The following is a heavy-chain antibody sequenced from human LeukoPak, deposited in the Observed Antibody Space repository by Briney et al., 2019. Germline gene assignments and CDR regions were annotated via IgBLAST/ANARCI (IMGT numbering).Heavy chain of an antibody. D-gene: IGHD3-22*01. CDR2: IYYSGST. CDR1: GGSISSSSYY. CDR3: ARHHDDSSGYYYYYYYYMDV. Sequence: PSETLSLTCTVSGGSISSSSYYWGWIRQPPGKGLEWVGIIYYSGSTYSNPSLKSRVTISVDTSKNQFSLKLSSVTAADTAVYYCARHHDDSSGYYYYYYYYMDVWGKGTTVTISS. J-gene: IGHJ6*03. V-gene: IGHV4-39*01.